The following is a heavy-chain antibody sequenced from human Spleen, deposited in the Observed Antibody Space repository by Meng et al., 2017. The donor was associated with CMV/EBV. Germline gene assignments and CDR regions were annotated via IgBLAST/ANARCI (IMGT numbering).Heavy chain of an antibody. J-gene: IGHJ4*02. D-gene: IGHD1-26*01. CDR2: IVSSGGTL. CDR1: GFTFSSYS. CDR3: ARDIGGGATPGFDF. V-gene: IGHV3-48*04. Sequence: GESLKISCEASGFTFSSYSMNWVRQAPGKGLEWVSYIVSSGGTLYYADSVKGRFTVSRDNAKNSVYLQMNSLRAEDTAVYYCARDIGGGATPGFDFWGQGILVTVSS.